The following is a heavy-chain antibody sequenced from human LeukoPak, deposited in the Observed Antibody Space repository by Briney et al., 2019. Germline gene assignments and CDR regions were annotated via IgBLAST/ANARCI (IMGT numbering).Heavy chain of an antibody. CDR3: ASHRRDYGSGSYRYNWFDP. CDR2: IYSGGST. V-gene: IGHV3-66*04. CDR1: GFTFSSYA. Sequence: GGSLRLSCAASGFTFSSYAMSWVRQAPGKGLEWVSVIYSGGSTYYADSVKGRFTISRDNSKNTLYLQMNSLRAEDTAVYYCASHRRDYGSGSYRYNWFDPWGQGTLVTVSS. D-gene: IGHD3-10*01. J-gene: IGHJ5*02.